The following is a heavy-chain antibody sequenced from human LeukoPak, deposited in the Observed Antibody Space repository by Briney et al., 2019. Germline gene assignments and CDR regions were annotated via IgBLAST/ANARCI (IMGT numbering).Heavy chain of an antibody. J-gene: IGHJ6*02. D-gene: IGHD2-2*01. Sequence: SQTLSLTCTVSGGSISSGGYYWSWIRQHPGKGLEWIGYIYYSGSTYYNPSLKSPVTISVDTSKNQFSLKLSSVTAADTAVYYCARGPLGYCSSTSCYDGYYYYGMDVWGQGTTVTVSS. V-gene: IGHV4-31*01. CDR3: ARGPLGYCSSTSCYDGYYYYGMDV. CDR1: GGSISSGGYY. CDR2: IYYSGST.